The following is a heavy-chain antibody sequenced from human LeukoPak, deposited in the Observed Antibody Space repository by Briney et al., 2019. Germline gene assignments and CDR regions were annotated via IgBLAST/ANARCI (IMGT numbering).Heavy chain of an antibody. CDR3: ARVSRATIFYYYYMDV. J-gene: IGHJ6*03. D-gene: IGHD3-9*01. CDR1: GFTFSSYW. V-gene: IGHV3-7*01. Sequence: PGGSLRLSCAASGFTFSSYWMSWVRQAPGKGLEWVANIKQDGSEKYYVDSVKGRFTISRDNAKNSLYLQMNSLRAEDTAVYYCARVSRATIFYYYYMDVWGKGTTVTVSS. CDR2: IKQDGSEK.